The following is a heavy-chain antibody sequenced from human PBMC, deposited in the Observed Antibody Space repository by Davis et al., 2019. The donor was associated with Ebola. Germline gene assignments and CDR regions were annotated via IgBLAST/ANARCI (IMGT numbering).Heavy chain of an antibody. D-gene: IGHD4-11*01. Sequence: SETLSLTCAVYGGSFSGYYWSWIRQPPGNGLEWIGEINHSGSTNYNPSLKSRVTISVDTSKNQFSLKLSSVTAADTAVYYCARGPTVNGLDYWGQGTLVTVSS. V-gene: IGHV4-34*01. CDR2: INHSGST. J-gene: IGHJ4*02. CDR1: GGSFSGYY. CDR3: ARGPTVNGLDY.